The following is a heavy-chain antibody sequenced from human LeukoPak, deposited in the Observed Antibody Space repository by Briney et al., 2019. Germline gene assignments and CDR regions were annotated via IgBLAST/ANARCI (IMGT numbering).Heavy chain of an antibody. CDR2: MNPNSGNT. V-gene: IGHV1-8*01. J-gene: IGHJ3*02. CDR1: GYTFTSYD. Sequence: VSVKVSCKASGYTFTSYDINWVRQATGQGLEWMGRMNPNSGNTGYAQKFQGRVTMTRNTSISTAYMELSSLRSEDTAVYYCAVYCGGDCYLDAFDIWGQGTMVTVSS. D-gene: IGHD2-21*02. CDR3: AVYCGGDCYLDAFDI.